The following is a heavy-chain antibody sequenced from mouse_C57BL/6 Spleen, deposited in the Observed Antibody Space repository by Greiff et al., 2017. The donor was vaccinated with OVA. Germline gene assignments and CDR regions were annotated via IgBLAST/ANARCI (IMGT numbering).Heavy chain of an antibody. Sequence: VQLQESGGGLVKPGGSMKLSCVASGFTFSNYWMNWVRQSPEKGLEWVARIRLKSDDSATHYAESVKGRFTISRDDSKSSVYLQMNNLRAEDTGIDYCTGDRGAMDYWGQGTSVTVSS. CDR2: IRLKSDDSAT. CDR3: TGDRGAMDY. CDR1: GFTFSNYW. D-gene: IGHD3-2*01. V-gene: IGHV6-3*01. J-gene: IGHJ4*01.